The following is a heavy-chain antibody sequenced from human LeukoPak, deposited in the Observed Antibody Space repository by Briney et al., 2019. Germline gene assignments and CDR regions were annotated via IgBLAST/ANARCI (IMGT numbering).Heavy chain of an antibody. CDR1: GFTFSSYV. CDR2: ISYDGSNK. J-gene: IGHJ3*02. V-gene: IGHV3-30*18. Sequence: GGSLRLSCAASGFTFSSYVMHWVRQAPGKGLEWVAVISYDGSNKYYADSVKGRFTISRDNSKNTLYLQMNSLRAEDTAVYYCAKSSMIPAGGAFDIWGQGTMVTVSS. CDR3: AKSSMIPAGGAFDI. D-gene: IGHD3-22*01.